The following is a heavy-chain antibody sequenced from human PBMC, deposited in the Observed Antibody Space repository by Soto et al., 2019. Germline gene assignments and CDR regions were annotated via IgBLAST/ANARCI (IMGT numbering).Heavy chain of an antibody. V-gene: IGHV4-59*01. J-gene: IGHJ5*02. D-gene: IGHD6-13*01. CDR3: ARAPQMGSWYPWFDP. CDR2: IYYSGST. Sequence: QVQLQESGPGLVKPSETLSLTCTVSGGSISSYYWSWIRQPPGKGLEWIGYIYYSGSTNYNPSLNSRVTISVDTSKNQFSLKLSSVTAADTAVYYCARAPQMGSWYPWFDPWGQGTLVTVSS. CDR1: GGSISSYY.